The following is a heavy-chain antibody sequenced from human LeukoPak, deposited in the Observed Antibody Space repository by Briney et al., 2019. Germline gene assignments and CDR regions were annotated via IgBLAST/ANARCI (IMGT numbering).Heavy chain of an antibody. Sequence: SETLSLTCTVSGGSISSGGYYWSWIRQHPGKGLEWIGYIYYSGSNYYNPSLKSRVTISVDTSKNQFSLKLSSVTAADTAVYYCARDVLLWFEDSYYYYGMDVWGQGTTVTVSS. CDR2: IYYSGSN. CDR1: GGSISSGGYY. D-gene: IGHD3-10*01. J-gene: IGHJ6*02. V-gene: IGHV4-31*03. CDR3: ARDVLLWFEDSYYYYGMDV.